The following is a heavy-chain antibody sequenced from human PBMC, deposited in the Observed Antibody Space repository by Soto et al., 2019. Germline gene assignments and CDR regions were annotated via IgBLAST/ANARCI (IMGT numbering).Heavy chain of an antibody. CDR1: GFTFSSYW. CDR2: IKQDGSEK. V-gene: IGHV3-7*03. CDR3: ARDVRGWVNYGMDV. D-gene: IGHD3-16*01. J-gene: IGHJ6*02. Sequence: GGSLRLSCAASGFTFSSYWMSWVRQAPGKGLEWVANIKQDGSEKYYVDSVKGRFTISRDNAKNSLYLQMNSLRAEDTAVYYCARDVRGWVNYGMDVWGQGTTVTVSS.